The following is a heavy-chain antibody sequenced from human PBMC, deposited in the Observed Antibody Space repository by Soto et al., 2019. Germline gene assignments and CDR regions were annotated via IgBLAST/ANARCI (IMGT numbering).Heavy chain of an antibody. CDR2: VNPGNGTT. V-gene: IGHV1-2*02. D-gene: IGHD2-8*01. Sequence: VKVSCKASGYTFTAYYMHWVRQAPGQGLEWMGWVNPGNGTTSFAQKFQGRVTMTRDTSISTAYMELSGLRSDDTAMYYCARDTYANFDYWGQGTLVTVSS. J-gene: IGHJ4*02. CDR1: GYTFTAYY. CDR3: ARDTYANFDY.